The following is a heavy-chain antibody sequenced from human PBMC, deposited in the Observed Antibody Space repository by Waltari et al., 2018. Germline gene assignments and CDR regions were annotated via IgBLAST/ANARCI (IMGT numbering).Heavy chain of an antibody. CDR2: INHSGST. CDR1: GGSFSGYY. Sequence: QVQLQQWAAGLLKPSATLSLTCAVYGGSFSGYYLSWIRQPPGKGLEWIGEINHSGSTNYNPSLKSRVTISVDTSKNQFSLKLSSVTAADTAVYYCARGRIAAAGTIDYWGQGTLVTVSS. V-gene: IGHV4-34*01. J-gene: IGHJ4*02. D-gene: IGHD6-13*01. CDR3: ARGRIAAAGTIDY.